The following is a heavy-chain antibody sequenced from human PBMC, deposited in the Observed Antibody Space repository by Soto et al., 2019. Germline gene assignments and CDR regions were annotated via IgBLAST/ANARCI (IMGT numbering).Heavy chain of an antibody. CDR3: ARDWGLADNGMDV. J-gene: IGHJ6*02. V-gene: IGHV4-31*03. CDR1: GGSISSGGYY. Sequence: QVQLQESGPGLVKPSQTLSLTCTVSGGSISSGGYYWSWIRQHPGKGLEWLGYIYYSGSTYYNPSLKSRVTISVDTYKNQFSLKLSSVTAADTAVYYCARDWGLADNGMDVWGQGTTVTVSS. D-gene: IGHD2-15*01. CDR2: IYYSGST.